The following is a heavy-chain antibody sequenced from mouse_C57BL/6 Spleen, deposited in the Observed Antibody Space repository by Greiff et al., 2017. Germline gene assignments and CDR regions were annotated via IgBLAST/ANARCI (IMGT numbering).Heavy chain of an antibody. J-gene: IGHJ4*01. V-gene: IGHV1-4*01. CDR3: AREGYSNGAMDY. CDR1: GYTFTSYT. Sequence: QVQLQQSGAELARPGASVKMSCKASGYTFTSYTMHWVKQRPGQGLEWIGYINPSSGYTKYNQKFKDKATLTADKSSSTAYMQLSSLTSEDSAVYYCAREGYSNGAMDYWGQGTSVTVSS. CDR2: INPSSGYT. D-gene: IGHD2-5*01.